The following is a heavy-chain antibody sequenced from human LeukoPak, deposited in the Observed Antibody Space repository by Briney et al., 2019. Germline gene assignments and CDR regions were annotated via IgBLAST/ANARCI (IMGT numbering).Heavy chain of an antibody. V-gene: IGHV3-7*01. CDR3: AADSGGSRY. Sequence: PGGSLRLSCAASGFTFSSYGMHWVRQAPGRGLEWVANIKQDGSEKYYADSVKGRFTISRDNAKNSLYLQMNSLRVEDTAMYYCAADSGGSRYWGQGTLATVSS. D-gene: IGHD2-15*01. CDR2: IKQDGSEK. J-gene: IGHJ4*02. CDR1: GFTFSSYG.